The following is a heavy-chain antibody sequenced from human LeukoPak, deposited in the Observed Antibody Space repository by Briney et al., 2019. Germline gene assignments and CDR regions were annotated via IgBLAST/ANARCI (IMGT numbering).Heavy chain of an antibody. V-gene: IGHV1-46*01. CDR2: INPSGGST. CDR1: GYTFTSYY. J-gene: IGHJ4*02. CDR3: ARDYPQPLSGSPPFDY. Sequence: ASVKVSCKASGYTFTSYYMHWVRQAPGQGLEWMGIINPSGGSTSYAQKFQGRVTMTRDTSTSTVYMELSSLGSEDTAVYYCARDYPQPLSGSPPFDYWGQGTLVTVSS. D-gene: IGHD1-26*01.